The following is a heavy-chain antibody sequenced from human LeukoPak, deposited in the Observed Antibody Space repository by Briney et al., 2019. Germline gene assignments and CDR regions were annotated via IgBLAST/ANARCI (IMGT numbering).Heavy chain of an antibody. CDR3: AKEGVEMATSYFDY. V-gene: IGHV3-30*18. D-gene: IGHD5-24*01. CDR2: ISYDGSNK. Sequence: GGSLRLSCAASGFTFSSYGMHWVRQAPGKGLEWVAVISYDGSNKYYADSVKGRFTISRDNSKNTLYLQMDSLRAEDTAVYYCAKEGVEMATSYFDYWGQGTLVTVSS. CDR1: GFTFSSYG. J-gene: IGHJ4*02.